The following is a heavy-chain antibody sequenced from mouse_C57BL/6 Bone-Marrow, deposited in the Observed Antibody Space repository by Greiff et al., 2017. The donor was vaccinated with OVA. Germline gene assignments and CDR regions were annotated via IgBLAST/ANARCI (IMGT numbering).Heavy chain of an antibody. CDR1: GYSITSGYY. D-gene: IGHD1-1*01. J-gene: IGHJ2*01. CDR2: ISYDGSN. Sequence: EVKLVESGPGLVKPSQSLSLTCSVTGYSITSGYYWNWIRQFPGNKLEWMGYISYDGSNNYNPSLKNRISITRDTSKNQFFLKLNSVTTEDTATYYCAREGITTPYYFDYWGQGTTLTVSS. CDR3: AREGITTPYYFDY. V-gene: IGHV3-6*01.